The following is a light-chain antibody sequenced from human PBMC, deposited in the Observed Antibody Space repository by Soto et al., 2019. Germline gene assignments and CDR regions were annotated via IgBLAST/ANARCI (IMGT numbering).Light chain of an antibody. CDR1: SSDVGGYNY. J-gene: IGLJ1*01. CDR2: DVT. Sequence: VLTQPASVSGSPGQSITISCTGTSSDVGGYNYVSWYQQHPGKGPNLMIYDVTNRPSGVSNRFSGSKSGNTASLTISGLQAEDEADYYCSSYTSSSTLYVFGTGTKVTVL. CDR3: SSYTSSSTLYV. V-gene: IGLV2-14*01.